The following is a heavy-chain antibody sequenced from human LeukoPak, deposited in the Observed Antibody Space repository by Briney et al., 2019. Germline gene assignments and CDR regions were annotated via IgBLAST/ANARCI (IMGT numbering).Heavy chain of an antibody. Sequence: SETLSLTCAVSGGSISSGGYSWSWIRQPPGKGLEWIGYIYHSGSTYYNPSLKSRVTISVDGSKNQFSLKLSSVTAADTAVYYCARAPKYYDILTGYSNWFDPWGQGTLVTVSS. CDR3: ARAPKYYDILTGYSNWFDP. V-gene: IGHV4-30-2*01. J-gene: IGHJ5*02. CDR1: GGSISSGGYS. CDR2: IYHSGST. D-gene: IGHD3-9*01.